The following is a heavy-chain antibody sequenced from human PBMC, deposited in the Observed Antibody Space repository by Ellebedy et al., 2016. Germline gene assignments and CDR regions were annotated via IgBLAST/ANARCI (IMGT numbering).Heavy chain of an antibody. J-gene: IGHJ4*02. V-gene: IGHV4-34*01. CDR2: INHSGST. CDR3: ARGWAVAGYYFDY. CDR1: GFTFSSHW. D-gene: IGHD6-19*01. Sequence: GSLRLSXTASGFTFSSHWMSWIRQPPGKGLEWIGEINHSGSTNYNPSLKSRVTISVDTSKNQFSLKLSSVTAADTAVYYCARGWAVAGYYFDYWGQGTLVTVSS.